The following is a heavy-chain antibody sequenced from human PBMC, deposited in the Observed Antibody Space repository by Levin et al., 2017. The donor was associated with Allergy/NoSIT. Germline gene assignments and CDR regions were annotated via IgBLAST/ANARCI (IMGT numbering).Heavy chain of an antibody. J-gene: IGHJ4*02. D-gene: IGHD6-19*01. CDR3: ARGYSSGPFDY. V-gene: IGHV1-2*02. CDR1: GYTFTGYY. Sequence: GASVKVSCKASGYTFTGYYMHWLRQAPGQGLEWMGWIHPNDGDTNYALKFQGRVTMTRDTSIRSAYLALSRLRSDDTAIYFCARGYSSGPFDYWGQGTLVTVSS. CDR2: IHPNDGDT.